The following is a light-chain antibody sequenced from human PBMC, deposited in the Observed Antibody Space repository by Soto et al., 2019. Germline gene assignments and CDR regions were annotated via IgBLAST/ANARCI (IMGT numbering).Light chain of an antibody. Sequence: QSVLTQPASVSGSPGQSITLSCTGTSSDIGGYDFVSWYQRYPGKAPKLIIYDVNNRPSGVSNRFSGSKSGNTASLTISGLQAEDEADYYCTSYASSSTHVVFGGGTSSPS. CDR2: DVN. V-gene: IGLV2-14*01. CDR3: TSYASSSTHVV. J-gene: IGLJ2*01. CDR1: SSDIGGYDF.